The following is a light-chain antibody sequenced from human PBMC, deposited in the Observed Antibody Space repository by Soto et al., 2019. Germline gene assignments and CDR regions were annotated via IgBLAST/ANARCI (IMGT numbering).Light chain of an antibody. CDR2: ATS. J-gene: IGKJ1*01. V-gene: IGKV1-6*01. CDR1: QGIRND. Sequence: AIQMTQSPSSLSASVGDRVTITCRASQGIRNDVSWYQQKPGKAPKLLIYATSTLQSGVPSRFSGSSSGTDCPLAISTLQPEDLATHNGLQDYKFPWTFGQGTKLEI. CDR3: LQDYKFPWT.